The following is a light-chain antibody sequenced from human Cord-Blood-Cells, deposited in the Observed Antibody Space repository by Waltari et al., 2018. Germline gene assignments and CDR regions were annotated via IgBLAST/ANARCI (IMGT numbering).Light chain of an antibody. CDR1: QSVLYSSNNKNY. V-gene: IGKV4-1*01. CDR2: WAS. J-gene: IGKJ4*01. CDR3: QQYYSTLT. Sequence: DIVMTQSPDSLAVSLGERATINSQSSQSVLYSSNNKNYLAWYQQKPGQPPKLLIYWASTRESGVPDRFSGSGSGTDFTLTISSLQAEDVAVYYCQQYYSTLTFGGGTKVEIK.